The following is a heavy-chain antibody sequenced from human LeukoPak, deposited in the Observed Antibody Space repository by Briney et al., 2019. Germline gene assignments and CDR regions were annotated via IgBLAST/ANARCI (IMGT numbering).Heavy chain of an antibody. D-gene: IGHD2-21*02. V-gene: IGHV4-59*01. Sequence: PSETLSLTCTVSGGSISSYYWSWIRQPPGKGPEWIGYIYYSGSTNYNPSLKSRVTISVDTPKNQFSLKLSSVTAADTAVYYCARAPRGGMVTQFDYWGQGTLVTVSS. J-gene: IGHJ4*02. CDR2: IYYSGST. CDR3: ARAPRGGMVTQFDY. CDR1: GGSISSYY.